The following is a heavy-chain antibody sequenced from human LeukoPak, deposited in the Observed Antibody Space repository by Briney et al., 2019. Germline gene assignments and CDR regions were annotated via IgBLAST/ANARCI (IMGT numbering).Heavy chain of an antibody. V-gene: IGHV3-48*01. Sequence: GGSLRLSCAASGFTFSSYSMNWVRQAPGKGLEWVSYISSSSSTIYYADSVKGRFTISRDNAKNSLYLQMNSLRAEDTAVYYCARDGRFGEFFPPVDYWGQGTLVTVSS. CDR3: ARDGRFGEFFPPVDY. CDR1: GFTFSSYS. D-gene: IGHD3-10*01. J-gene: IGHJ4*02. CDR2: ISSSSSTI.